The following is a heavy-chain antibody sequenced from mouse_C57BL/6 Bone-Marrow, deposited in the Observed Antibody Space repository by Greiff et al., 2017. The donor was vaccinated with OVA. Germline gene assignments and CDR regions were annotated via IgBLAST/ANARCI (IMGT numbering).Heavy chain of an antibody. V-gene: IGHV1-15*01. CDR2: IDPETGGT. CDR1: GYTFTDYE. J-gene: IGHJ4*01. D-gene: IGHD2-3*01. CDR3: TRRGGYYSYAMDY. Sequence: QVHVKQSGAELVRPGASVTLSCKASGYTFTDYEMHWVKQTPVHGLEWIGAIDPETGGTAYNQKFKGKAILTADKSSSTAYMELRSLTSEDSAVYYGTRRGGYYSYAMDYWGQGTSVTVSS.